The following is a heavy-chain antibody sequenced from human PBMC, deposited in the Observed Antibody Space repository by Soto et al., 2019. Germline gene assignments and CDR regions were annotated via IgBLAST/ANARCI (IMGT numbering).Heavy chain of an antibody. V-gene: IGHV1-3*01. Sequence: QVQLVQSGAEVKKPGASVKVSCKASGYTFTSYAMHWVRQAPGQRLEWMGWINAGNGNTKYSQKFQGRVTITRDTSASTAYMELSSLRSEDTAVYYCARGKIVWYGSGRYEGYYYYMDVWGKGTTVTVSS. CDR1: GYTFTSYA. CDR3: ARGKIVWYGSGRYEGYYYYMDV. CDR2: INAGNGNT. J-gene: IGHJ6*03. D-gene: IGHD3-10*01.